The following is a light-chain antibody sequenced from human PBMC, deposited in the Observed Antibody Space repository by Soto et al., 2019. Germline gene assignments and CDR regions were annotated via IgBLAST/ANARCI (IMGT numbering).Light chain of an antibody. CDR2: GAS. CDR1: QSVSSNY. V-gene: IGKV3-20*01. CDR3: QQFDRSLPSWT. Sequence: ETVLTQSPGTLSLSPGERATLSCRARQSVSSNYLAWYQHIPGQAPRLHIYGASTRATGIPDRFSGSGSGTDFTLTISRLEPEDFAVYYCQQFDRSLPSWTFGQGTKVE. J-gene: IGKJ1*01.